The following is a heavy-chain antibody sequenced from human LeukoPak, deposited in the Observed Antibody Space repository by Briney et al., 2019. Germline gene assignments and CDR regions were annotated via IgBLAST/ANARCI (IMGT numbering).Heavy chain of an antibody. Sequence: GGSLRLSCAASGFTFSSYAMHWVRQAPGKGLEWVAVISYDGSNKYYADSVKGRFTISRDNSKNTLYLQMNSLRAEDTAVYYCATYYYDSSGYYSHFDYWGQGTLVTVSS. CDR2: ISYDGSNK. D-gene: IGHD3-22*01. J-gene: IGHJ4*02. CDR3: ATYYYDSSGYYSHFDY. V-gene: IGHV3-30-3*01. CDR1: GFTFSSYA.